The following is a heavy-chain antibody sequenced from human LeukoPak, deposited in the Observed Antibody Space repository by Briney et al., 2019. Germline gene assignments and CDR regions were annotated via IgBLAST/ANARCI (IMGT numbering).Heavy chain of an antibody. Sequence: PSETLSLTCTVSGGSISSYSWSWIRQPPGKGLEWIGYIYHSGSTYYNPSLKSRVTISVDRSKNQFSLKLSSVTAADTAVYYCARTKLRYFDYWGQGTLVTVSS. CDR1: GGSISSYS. V-gene: IGHV4-30-2*01. CDR3: ARTKLRYFDY. J-gene: IGHJ4*02. D-gene: IGHD3-9*01. CDR2: IYHSGST.